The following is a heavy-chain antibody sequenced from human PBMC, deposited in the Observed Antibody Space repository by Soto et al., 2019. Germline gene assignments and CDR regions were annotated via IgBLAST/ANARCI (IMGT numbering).Heavy chain of an antibody. CDR1: GGLFSSYP. D-gene: IGHD6-13*01. CDR2: IIPVFQTA. V-gene: IGHV1-69*01. Sequence: QEQLVQSGAEVKKPGSSVKVSCKASGGLFSSYPISWVRQVPGQGLEWMGGIIPVFQTAYYTQRFQGRVTITADESTNTAYMELSSLRSEDTAIYYCARGATHGSSWYFWFDPWGQGTLVTVSS. CDR3: ARGATHGSSWYFWFDP. J-gene: IGHJ5*02.